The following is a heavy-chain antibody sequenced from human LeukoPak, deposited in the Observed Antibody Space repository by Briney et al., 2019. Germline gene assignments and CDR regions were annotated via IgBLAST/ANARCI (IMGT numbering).Heavy chain of an antibody. V-gene: IGHV3-30*03. CDR2: ISYDGSNK. CDR3: ATGRTVTTYSSMDY. Sequence: GGSLRLSCAASGFTFSSYGMDWVRQAPGKGLEWVAVISYDGSNKYYADSVKGRFTISRDNSKNTLYLQMNSLRAEDTAVYYCATGRTVTTYSSMDYWGQGTLVTVSS. J-gene: IGHJ4*02. CDR1: GFTFSSYG. D-gene: IGHD4-17*01.